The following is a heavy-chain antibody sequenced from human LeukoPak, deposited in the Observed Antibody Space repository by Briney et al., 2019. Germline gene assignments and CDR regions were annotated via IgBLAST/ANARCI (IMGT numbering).Heavy chain of an antibody. V-gene: IGHV4-38-2*01. J-gene: IGHJ4*02. CDR1: GYSISSGYY. CDR3: ARATYDSWSGYYPNFDY. CDR2: IYHSGST. D-gene: IGHD3-3*01. Sequence: SETLSLTCAVSGYSISSGYYWGWIRQPPGKGLEWIGSIYHSGSTYYNPSLKSRVTISVDTSKNQFSLKLSSVTAADTAVYYCARATYDSWSGYYPNFDYWGQGTLVTVSS.